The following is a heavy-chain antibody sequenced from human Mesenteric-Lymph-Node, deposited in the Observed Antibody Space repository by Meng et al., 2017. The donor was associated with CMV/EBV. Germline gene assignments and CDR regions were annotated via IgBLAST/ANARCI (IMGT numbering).Heavy chain of an antibody. J-gene: IGHJ5*02. CDR1: GFTFDDYA. D-gene: IGHD5-24*01. Sequence: SLKISCAASGFTFDDYAMHWVRQTPGKGLEWVSGITWNSGTIGYADSVKGRFTVSRDNAKNSLYLQMNSLRAEDTAVYYCVNLEMAALGSWGQGTLVTVSS. CDR3: VNLEMAALGS. V-gene: IGHV3-9*01. CDR2: ITWNSGTI.